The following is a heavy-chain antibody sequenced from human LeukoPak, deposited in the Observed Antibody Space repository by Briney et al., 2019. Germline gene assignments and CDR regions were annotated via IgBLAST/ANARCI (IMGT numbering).Heavy chain of an antibody. J-gene: IGHJ6*03. D-gene: IGHD3-9*01. CDR1: GGSISSGTSY. V-gene: IGHV4-30-2*01. CDR2: IYHSGST. CDR3: ARDARDILNYYYMDV. Sequence: SQTLSLTCTVSGGSISSGTSYWSWVRQPPGKGLEWIGYIYHSGSTYYNPSLRSRVTISVDRSKNQFSLKLSSVTAADTAVYYCARDARDILNYYYMDVWGKGTTVTVSS.